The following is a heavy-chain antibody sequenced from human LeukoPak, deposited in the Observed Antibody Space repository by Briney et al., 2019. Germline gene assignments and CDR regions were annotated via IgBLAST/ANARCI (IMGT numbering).Heavy chain of an antibody. Sequence: GGSLRLSCAASGFIFSSYAMTWVRQAPGGGLEWLSTISGSGTTTYYVDSVKGWFTVSRDNSKNTLYLQMNSLRAEDTAVYYCAKDTTYNWFDPWGQGTLVTVSS. CDR2: ISGSGTTT. CDR3: AKDTTYNWFDP. CDR1: GFIFSSYA. D-gene: IGHD1-1*01. J-gene: IGHJ5*02. V-gene: IGHV3-23*01.